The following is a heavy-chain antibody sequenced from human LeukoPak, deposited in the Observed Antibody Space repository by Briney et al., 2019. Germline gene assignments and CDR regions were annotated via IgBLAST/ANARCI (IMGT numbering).Heavy chain of an antibody. J-gene: IGHJ4*02. Sequence: GGSLRLSCATSGFTFSDHYMDWVRQAPGKGLEWVGRIRNKANSYTTEYAASVKGRFTISRDDSKNSLYLQMNSLKTEDTAVYYCTRVANGIDYWGQGTLVTVSS. CDR3: TRVANGIDY. CDR2: IRNKANSYTT. V-gene: IGHV3-72*01. CDR1: GFTFSDHY.